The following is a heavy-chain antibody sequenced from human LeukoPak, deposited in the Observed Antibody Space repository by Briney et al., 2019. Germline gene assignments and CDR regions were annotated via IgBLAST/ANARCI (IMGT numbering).Heavy chain of an antibody. CDR3: ARQISREGHFHY. Sequence: GGSLRLSCAASGFNFNNYWLSWVRQGPGKGLEWVAHIKEDTSQKYYVGSVEGRFPISRDNARNSLYLQMNSLRGEDTAVYFCARQISREGHFHYCGQGALFTVSS. V-gene: IGHV3-7*01. CDR1: GFNFNNYW. CDR2: IKEDTSQK. J-gene: IGHJ4*02. D-gene: IGHD1-26*01.